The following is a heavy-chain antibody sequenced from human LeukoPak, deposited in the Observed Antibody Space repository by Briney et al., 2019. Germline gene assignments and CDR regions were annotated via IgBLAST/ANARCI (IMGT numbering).Heavy chain of an antibody. CDR1: GGSFSGYY. Sequence: KPSETLSLTCAVYGGSFSGYYWSWIRQPPGKGLEWIGEINHSGSTNYNPSLKSRVTISVGTSKNQFSLKLSSVTAADTAVYYCARDLGYCTNGVCGGWFDPWGQGTLVTVSS. CDR2: INHSGST. D-gene: IGHD2-8*01. J-gene: IGHJ5*02. CDR3: ARDLGYCTNGVCGGWFDP. V-gene: IGHV4-34*01.